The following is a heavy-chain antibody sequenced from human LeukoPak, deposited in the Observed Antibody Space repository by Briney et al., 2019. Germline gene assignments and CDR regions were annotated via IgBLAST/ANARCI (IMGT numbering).Heavy chain of an antibody. CDR3: ARLSIGVVVVAATPGAFDI. CDR2: IYPGDSDT. Sequence: GESLKISCKGSGYSFASYWIGWVRQMPGKGLEWMGIIYPGDSDTRYSPSFQGQVTISADKSISTAYLQWSSLKASDTAMYYCARLSIGVVVVAATPGAFDIWGQGTMVTVSS. V-gene: IGHV5-51*01. D-gene: IGHD2-15*01. CDR1: GYSFASYW. J-gene: IGHJ3*02.